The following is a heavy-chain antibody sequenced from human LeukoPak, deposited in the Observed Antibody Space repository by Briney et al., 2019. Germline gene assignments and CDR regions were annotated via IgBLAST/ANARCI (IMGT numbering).Heavy chain of an antibody. J-gene: IGHJ4*02. D-gene: IGHD1-26*01. CDR1: AYSFTNYW. CDR2: IYPGDSDT. Sequence: GEALKISCEASAYSFTNYWIGWVRQMPGKGLEWMGIIYPGDSDTRYSPSFQGQVTISADKSISTAYLQWSSLKASDTAMYYCARLYSGTSLVDYGGQGTLVTVSS. CDR3: ARLYSGTSLVDY. V-gene: IGHV5-51*01.